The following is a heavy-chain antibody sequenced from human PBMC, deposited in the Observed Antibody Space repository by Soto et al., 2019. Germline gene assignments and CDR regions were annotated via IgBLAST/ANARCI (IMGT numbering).Heavy chain of an antibody. CDR2: IYTSGST. CDR3: AGEAYSRDYFDY. D-gene: IGHD6-13*01. Sequence: SETLSLTCTVSGGSISSYYWSWIRQPAGKGLEWIGRIYTSGSTNYNPSLKSRVTMSVDTSKNQFSLKMSSVTAADTAVYYCAGEAYSRDYFDYWGQGTLVTVPS. CDR1: GGSISSYY. V-gene: IGHV4-4*07. J-gene: IGHJ4*02.